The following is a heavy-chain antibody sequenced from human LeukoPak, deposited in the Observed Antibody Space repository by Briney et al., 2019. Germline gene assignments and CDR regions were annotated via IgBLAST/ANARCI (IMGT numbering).Heavy chain of an antibody. Sequence: SETLSLTCAVSGDSISSGGYSWSWIRQPPGKGLEWIGYIFYSGSTYYNPSLKSRVTISVDTSKNQFSLKLNSVTAADTAVYYCARESSNGGVDYWGQGTLVTVSS. CDR1: GDSISSGGYS. J-gene: IGHJ4*02. V-gene: IGHV4-30-4*07. CDR3: ARESSNGGVDY. D-gene: IGHD2-8*01. CDR2: IFYSGST.